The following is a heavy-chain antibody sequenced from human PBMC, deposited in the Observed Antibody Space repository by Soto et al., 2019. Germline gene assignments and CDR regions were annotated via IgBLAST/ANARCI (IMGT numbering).Heavy chain of an antibody. Sequence: NPSETLSLTCAVYGGSFSGYYWSWIRQPPGKGLEWIGEINHSGSTNYNPSLKSRVTILVDTSKNQFSLKLSSVTAADTAVYYCARGGSLITLFGVGPLGMDLWGQGTTVTVS. D-gene: IGHD3-3*01. CDR2: INHSGST. J-gene: IGHJ6*02. CDR3: ARGGSLITLFGVGPLGMDL. CDR1: GGSFSGYY. V-gene: IGHV4-34*01.